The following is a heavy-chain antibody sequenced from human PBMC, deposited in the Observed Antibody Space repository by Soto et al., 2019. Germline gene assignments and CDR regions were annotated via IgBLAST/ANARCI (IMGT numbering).Heavy chain of an antibody. D-gene: IGHD3-22*01. J-gene: IGHJ4*02. CDR3: ASTYYYDSSGPIGIGI. CDR1: GYSFTSYW. V-gene: IGHV5-10-1*01. Sequence: GESLKISCKGSGYSFTSYWISWVRQMPGKGLEWMGRIDPSDSYTNYSPSFQGHVTISADKSISTAYLQWSSLKASDTAMYYCASTYYYDSSGPIGIGIWGQGTLVTVSS. CDR2: IDPSDSYT.